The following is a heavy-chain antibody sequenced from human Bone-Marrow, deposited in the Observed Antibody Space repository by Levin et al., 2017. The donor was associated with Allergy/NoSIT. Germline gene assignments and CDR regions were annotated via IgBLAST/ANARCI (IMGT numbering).Heavy chain of an antibody. CDR1: GFAFSSSA. CDR3: AKDYISYDYYGLDV. Sequence: GESLKISCAASGFAFSSSAMSWVRQAPGKRLEWVSGITDSGDTTYYADSVKGRFTISRDNFRSTLYLQMNILRAEDTAVYYCAKDYISYDYYGLDVWGQGTTVTVSS. CDR2: ITDSGDTT. V-gene: IGHV3-23*01. J-gene: IGHJ6*02. D-gene: IGHD2/OR15-2a*01.